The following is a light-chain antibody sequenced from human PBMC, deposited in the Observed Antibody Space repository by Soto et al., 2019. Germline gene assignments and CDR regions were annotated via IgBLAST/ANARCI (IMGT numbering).Light chain of an antibody. CDR1: QSVSSNY. CDR3: QQYGSRPFT. J-gene: IGKJ3*01. V-gene: IGKV3-20*01. CDR2: GAS. Sequence: EIVVTQSPGTLSLSPGERATLSCRASQSVSSNYLAWYQQKPGQAPRLLIYGASSRASDIPDRFSGSGSWTDFTLIISRLEPEDFAMYYCQQYGSRPFTVGPGTKVDVK.